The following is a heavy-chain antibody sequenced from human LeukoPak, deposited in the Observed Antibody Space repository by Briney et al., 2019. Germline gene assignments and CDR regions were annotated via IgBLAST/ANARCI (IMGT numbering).Heavy chain of an antibody. D-gene: IGHD4-11*01. J-gene: IGHJ4*02. CDR1: GFTFSSYS. CDR3: ARDYSNYEPFDY. V-gene: IGHV3-21*01. Sequence: GGSLRLSCAASGFTFSSYSMNWVRQAPGKGLEWVSSISSSSSYIYYADSVKGRFTISGDNAKNSLYLQMNSLRAEDTAVYYCARDYSNYEPFDYWGQGTPVTVSS. CDR2: ISSSSSYI.